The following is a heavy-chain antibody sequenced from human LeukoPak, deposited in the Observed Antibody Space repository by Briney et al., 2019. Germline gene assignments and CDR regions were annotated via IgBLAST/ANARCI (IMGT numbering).Heavy chain of an antibody. D-gene: IGHD3-3*01. V-gene: IGHV3-7*01. CDR1: GFTFSSYW. J-gene: IGHJ4*02. CDR3: AREGLTIFGVVILDY. Sequence: GGSLRLSCAASGFTFSSYWMSWVRQAPGKGLEWVDNIKQDGSEKYYVDSVKGRFTISRDNAKNSLYLQMNSLRAEDTAVYYCAREGLTIFGVVILDYWGQGTLSPSPQ. CDR2: IKQDGSEK.